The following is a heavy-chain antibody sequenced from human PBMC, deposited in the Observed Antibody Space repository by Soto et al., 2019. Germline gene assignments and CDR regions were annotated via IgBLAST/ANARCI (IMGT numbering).Heavy chain of an antibody. CDR2: IYRSGTT. Sequence: PSETLSLTCVVSNFSISSGYYWGWIRQSPGRGLEWIASIYRSGTTSYNPSLKSRVTISVDPSKNKFSLMLTAVTAADTAVYYCARVFPYYVSSDSYLDYWGQGALVTVSS. D-gene: IGHD3-16*01. J-gene: IGHJ4*02. CDR3: ARVFPYYVSSDSYLDY. V-gene: IGHV4-38-2*01. CDR1: NFSISSGYY.